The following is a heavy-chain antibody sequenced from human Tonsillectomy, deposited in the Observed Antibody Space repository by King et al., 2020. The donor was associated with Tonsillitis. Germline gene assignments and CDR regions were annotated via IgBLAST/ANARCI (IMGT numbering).Heavy chain of an antibody. J-gene: IGHJ6*03. V-gene: IGHV4-61*02. D-gene: IGHD4-11*01. CDR3: ARGTVTQIYYYYYYMDV. CDR2: IYASGST. CDR1: GGSIRSGNYY. Sequence: VQLQESGPGLVKPSQNLSLTCTVSGGSIRSGNYYWSWIRQPAGKGLEWIGRIYASGSTNYNPSLKSRVTMSVDTSKNQFSLKLSSVTAADTAMYYCARGTVTQIYYYYYYMDVWGKGTTVTVSS.